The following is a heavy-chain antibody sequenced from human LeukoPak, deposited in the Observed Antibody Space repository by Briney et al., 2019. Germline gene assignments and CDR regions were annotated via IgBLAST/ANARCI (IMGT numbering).Heavy chain of an antibody. CDR2: ISAYNGNT. D-gene: IGHD2-2*01. V-gene: IGHV1-18*01. CDR3: ARDEGPAAHMPYYYYGMDV. Sequence: ASVKVSCKASGYTFTSYGISWVRQAPGQGLEWMGWISAYNGNTNYAQKLQGRVTMTTDTSTSTAYMELRSLRSDDTAVYYCARDEGPAAHMPYYYYGMDVWGQGTTVTVSS. CDR1: GYTFTSYG. J-gene: IGHJ6*02.